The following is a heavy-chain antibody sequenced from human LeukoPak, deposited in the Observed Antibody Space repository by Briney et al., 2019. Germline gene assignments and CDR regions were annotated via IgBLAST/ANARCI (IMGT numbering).Heavy chain of an antibody. V-gene: IGHV3-48*03. J-gene: IGHJ4*02. Sequence: GGSLRLSCAASGFTFSSYEMNWVRRAPGKGLKWVSYVSSSGSTIYYADSVKGRFSISRDNAKNSLYLQMNSLRAEDTAVYYCARDFREITIFGVVTTPFDYWGQGTLVTVSS. CDR1: GFTFSSYE. CDR2: VSSSGSTI. D-gene: IGHD3-3*01. CDR3: ARDFREITIFGVVTTPFDY.